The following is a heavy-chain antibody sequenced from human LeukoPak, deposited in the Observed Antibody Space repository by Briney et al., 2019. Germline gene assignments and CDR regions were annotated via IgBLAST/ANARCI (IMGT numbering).Heavy chain of an antibody. J-gene: IGHJ4*02. D-gene: IGHD2-2*01. CDR1: GFTFSNYA. V-gene: IGHV3-23*01. CDR2: ISGSGGDT. Sequence: PGGSLRLSCAASGFTFSNYAMNWVRQAPGKGLEWVSAISGSGGDTYYADSVKGRFTMSRDNSKNTLYLQMNSLRAEDTAVYYCAKGRGSAIRDFDHWGQGSLVTVSS. CDR3: AKGRGSAIRDFDH.